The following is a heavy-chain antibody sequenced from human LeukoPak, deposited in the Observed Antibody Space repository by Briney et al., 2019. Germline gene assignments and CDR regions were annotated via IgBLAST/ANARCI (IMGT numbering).Heavy chain of an antibody. Sequence: PGGSLRLSCVAYGYTASRYALAWVRRAPGKGLDWVSLISAGGGTTYYADSVKGRFTISRDNLKNTVDLQMNSLRAEDTAIYYCVRSPDYDGWGAFDIWGQGTMVTVST. D-gene: IGHD3-22*01. CDR1: GYTASRYA. V-gene: IGHV3-23*01. CDR3: VRSPDYDGWGAFDI. CDR2: ISAGGGTT. J-gene: IGHJ3*02.